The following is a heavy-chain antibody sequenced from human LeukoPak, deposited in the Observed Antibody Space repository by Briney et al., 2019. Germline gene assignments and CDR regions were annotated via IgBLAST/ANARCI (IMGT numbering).Heavy chain of an antibody. Sequence: PSETLSLTCTVSGGSISSSSYYWGWIRQPPGKGLEWIGSIYHSGSTYYNPSLKSRVTISVDTSKNQFSLKLSSVTAADTAVYYCARNFDYGDYSVDYWGQGTLVTVSS. CDR2: IYHSGST. V-gene: IGHV4-39*07. D-gene: IGHD4-17*01. CDR3: ARNFDYGDYSVDY. J-gene: IGHJ4*02. CDR1: GGSISSSSYY.